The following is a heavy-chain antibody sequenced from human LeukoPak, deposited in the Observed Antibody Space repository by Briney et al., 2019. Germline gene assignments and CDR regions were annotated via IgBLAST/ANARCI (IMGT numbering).Heavy chain of an antibody. CDR1: GGTFSSYA. CDR2: IIPIFGTA. Sequence: SVTVSCTASGGTFSSYAISWVRQAPGQGLEWMGGIIPIFGTANYAQKFQGRVTITADESTSTAYMELSSLRSEDTAVYYCARDGGDYGDYNNWFDPWGQGTLVTVSS. V-gene: IGHV1-69*13. J-gene: IGHJ5*02. D-gene: IGHD4-17*01. CDR3: ARDGGDYGDYNNWFDP.